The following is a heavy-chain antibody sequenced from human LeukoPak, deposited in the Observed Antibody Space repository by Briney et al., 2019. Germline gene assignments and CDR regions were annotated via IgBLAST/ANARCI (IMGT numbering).Heavy chain of an antibody. J-gene: IGHJ6*02. V-gene: IGHV3-23*01. D-gene: IGHD3-10*01. CDR1: GFTFSSYA. CDR2: ISGSGGST. CDR3: AKAPAGITMVRGVLNYYGMDV. Sequence: PGGSLRLSCAASGFTFSSYAMSWVRQAPGKGLEWVSAISGSGGSTYYADSVKGRFTISRDNSKNTLYLQMNSLRAEDTAVYYCAKAPAGITMVRGVLNYYGMDVWGQGTTATVSS.